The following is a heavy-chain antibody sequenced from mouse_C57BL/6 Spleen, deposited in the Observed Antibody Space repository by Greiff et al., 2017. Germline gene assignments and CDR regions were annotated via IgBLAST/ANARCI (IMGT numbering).Heavy chain of an antibody. CDR3: AHISPAWFAY. V-gene: IGHV1-74*01. J-gene: IGHJ3*01. CDR2: IHPSDSET. D-gene: IGHD1-3*01. CDR1: GYTFTSYW. Sequence: QVQLQQPGAELVKPGASVTVSCKASGYTFTSYWMHWVKQRPGQGLEWIGRIHPSDSETNYNQKFKGKATLTVDKSSSTAYMQLSSLTSEDSAVYYCAHISPAWFAYWGQGTLVTVSA.